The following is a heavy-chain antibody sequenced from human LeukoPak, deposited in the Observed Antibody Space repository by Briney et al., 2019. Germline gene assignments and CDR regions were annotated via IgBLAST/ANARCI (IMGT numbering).Heavy chain of an antibody. CDR1: GGSISSFY. V-gene: IGHV4-59*08. D-gene: IGHD3-22*01. CDR2: ISYGGGT. J-gene: IGHJ4*02. Sequence: PSETLSLTCAVSGGSISSFYWSWVRQPPGKGLEWVGYISYGGGTTYNPSLKRRVSMSIDTSKNQFSLRLSSVTAAGTALYYCARVGDTSGYFYYFDYWGQGTLVTVSS. CDR3: ARVGDTSGYFYYFDY.